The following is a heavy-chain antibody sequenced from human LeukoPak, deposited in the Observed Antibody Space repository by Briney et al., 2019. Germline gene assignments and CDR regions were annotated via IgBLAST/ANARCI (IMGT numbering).Heavy chain of an antibody. CDR1: GFTFRNYV. Sequence: GGSLGPSCAASGFTFRNYVIHWVRQAPGKGLEWVAVTSSDLNVKLYADSVKGRFTISRDNSKNTLSPQVSSLRTEDTAVYYCAKDRYSYAFEYSDSWGQGTLVTVSS. D-gene: IGHD5-18*01. V-gene: IGHV3-30*18. CDR2: TSSDLNVK. CDR3: AKDRYSYAFEYSDS. J-gene: IGHJ4*02.